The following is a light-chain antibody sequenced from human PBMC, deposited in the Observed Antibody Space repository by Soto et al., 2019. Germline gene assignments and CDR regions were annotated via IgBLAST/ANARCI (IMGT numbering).Light chain of an antibody. J-gene: IGKJ1*01. CDR3: RQYDNWPPAWT. Sequence: EIVMTQSPVTLSVSPGERATLSCRASQNINSNLAWYQQKPGQGPRLLIYAASTRATGIPARFSGSGSGTEFTLTISSLQSEDFAVYYCRQYDNWPPAWTFGRGPKVEIK. CDR1: QNINSN. CDR2: AAS. V-gene: IGKV3-15*01.